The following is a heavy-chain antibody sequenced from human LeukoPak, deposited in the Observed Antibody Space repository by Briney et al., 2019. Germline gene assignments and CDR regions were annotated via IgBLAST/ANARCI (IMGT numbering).Heavy chain of an antibody. J-gene: IGHJ3*02. Sequence: PGGSLRLSCAGSGFTFSSYAMSWVRQAPGKGLEWVSAISGSGDNTHYADSVKGRFTISRDNSKNTLYLQMNSLRAEDTAVYYCARRAYNWGAFDIWGQGTMVTVSS. CDR1: GFTFSSYA. V-gene: IGHV3-23*01. CDR3: ARRAYNWGAFDI. CDR2: ISGSGDNT. D-gene: IGHD5-24*01.